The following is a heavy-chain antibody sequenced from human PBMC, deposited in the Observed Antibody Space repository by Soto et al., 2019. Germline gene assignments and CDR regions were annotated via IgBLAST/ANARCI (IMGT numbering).Heavy chain of an antibody. Sequence: QAHLVQSGAEVKKPGASVKVSCKGSGYDFTTYGITWVRQAPGQGLEWMAWISAHNGNTDYAQKLQGRVTVTRDTSTSTAYMELRSLRSDDTAMYYCARGRYGDYWGQGALVTFSS. J-gene: IGHJ4*02. V-gene: IGHV1-18*01. D-gene: IGHD1-1*01. CDR1: GYDFTTYG. CDR3: ARGRYGDY. CDR2: ISAHNGNT.